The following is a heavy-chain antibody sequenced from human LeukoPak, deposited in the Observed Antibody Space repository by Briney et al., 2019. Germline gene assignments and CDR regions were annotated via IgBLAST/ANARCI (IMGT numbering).Heavy chain of an antibody. CDR1: GFTFGSYA. Sequence: GRSLRLSCAASGFTFGSYAMHWVRQAPGKGLEWVAVISYDGNNKYYADSVKGRFTISRDNSKNTLYLQMNSLRAEDTAVYSCARGPLGYCSGSTCSNFDYWGQGTLVTVSS. V-gene: IGHV3-30-3*01. CDR3: ARGPLGYCSGSTCSNFDY. D-gene: IGHD2-15*01. J-gene: IGHJ4*02. CDR2: ISYDGNNK.